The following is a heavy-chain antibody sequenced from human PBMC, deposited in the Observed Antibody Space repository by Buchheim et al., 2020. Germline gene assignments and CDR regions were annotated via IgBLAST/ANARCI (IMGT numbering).Heavy chain of an antibody. CDR2: ISYDGSNK. V-gene: IGHV3-30*18. D-gene: IGHD4-17*01. J-gene: IGHJ4*02. CDR3: AKDRGRVTTVTTADY. Sequence: QVQLVESGGGVVQPGRSLRLSCAASGFTFSSYGMHWVRQAPGKGLEWVAVISYDGSNKYYADSVKGRFTISRDNSKNTLYLQMNSLRAEDTAVYYCAKDRGRVTTVTTADYWGQGTL. CDR1: GFTFSSYG.